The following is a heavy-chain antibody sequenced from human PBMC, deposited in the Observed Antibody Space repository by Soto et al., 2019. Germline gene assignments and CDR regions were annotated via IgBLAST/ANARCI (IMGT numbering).Heavy chain of an antibody. Sequence: GGSLRLSCAASGFTFSSYAMHWVRQAPGKGLEWVAVISYDGSNKYYADSVKGRFTISRDNSKNTLYLQMNSLRAEDTAVYYCARGLRELEAFDIWGQGTMVTVSS. V-gene: IGHV3-30-3*01. CDR3: ARGLRELEAFDI. D-gene: IGHD1-26*01. J-gene: IGHJ3*02. CDR1: GFTFSSYA. CDR2: ISYDGSNK.